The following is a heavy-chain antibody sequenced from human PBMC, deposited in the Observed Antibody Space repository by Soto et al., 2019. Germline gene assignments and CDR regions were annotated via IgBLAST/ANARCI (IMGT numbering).Heavy chain of an antibody. CDR3: AKDASSGITSFDL. D-gene: IGHD3-3*01. CDR2: ISGSGGST. Sequence: VQLLESGGGLVQPGGSLRLSCVGSGFTFSSYAMSWVRQAPGKGLEWVSVISGSGGSTYYADSVKGRFTISRDNSKNTLYLQMNSLRAEDTALYYCAKDASSGITSFDLWGRGTLVTVSS. J-gene: IGHJ2*01. CDR1: GFTFSSYA. V-gene: IGHV3-23*01.